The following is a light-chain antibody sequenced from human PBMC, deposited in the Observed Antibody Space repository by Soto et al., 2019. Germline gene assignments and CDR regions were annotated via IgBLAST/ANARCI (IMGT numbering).Light chain of an antibody. Sequence: AFQLTQSPSSLSASVGDRVTITCRASPAIPSGLAWYQQKPGKAHKLLIYDVSSLESGVPSRFSGSGSGTDFTLTISSLQPEDFATYYCQQFNTYPLFGGGTKVEIK. V-gene: IGKV1-13*02. CDR2: DVS. CDR1: PAIPSG. J-gene: IGKJ4*01. CDR3: QQFNTYPL.